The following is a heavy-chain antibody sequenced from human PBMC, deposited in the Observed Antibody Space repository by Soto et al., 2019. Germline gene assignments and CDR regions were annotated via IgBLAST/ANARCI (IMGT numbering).Heavy chain of an antibody. Sequence: SETLSLTCAVYGGSFSGYYCSWIRQPPGKGLEWIGEINHSGSTNYNPSLKSRVTISVDTSKNQFSLKLSSVTAADTAVYYCARTPHYDSWSGYYLGYYYMEVWGKGTTVTV. CDR1: GGSFSGYY. V-gene: IGHV4-34*01. J-gene: IGHJ6*03. CDR2: INHSGST. D-gene: IGHD3-3*01. CDR3: ARTPHYDSWSGYYLGYYYMEV.